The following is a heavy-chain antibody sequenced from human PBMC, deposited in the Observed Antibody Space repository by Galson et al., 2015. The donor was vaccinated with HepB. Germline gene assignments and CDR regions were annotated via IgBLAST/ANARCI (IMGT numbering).Heavy chain of an antibody. D-gene: IGHD3-22*01. J-gene: IGHJ4*02. Sequence: CAISGDSVSSSRAAWNWIRQSPSRGLEWLGRTYYRSKWSSDYAASVKSRITINADTSKNQFSLQLNSVTPEDTAVYYCARGHYYDSTGAYYFDYWGQGTLVTVSS. CDR1: GDSVSSSRAA. CDR2: TYYRSKWSS. CDR3: ARGHYYDSTGAYYFDY. V-gene: IGHV6-1*01.